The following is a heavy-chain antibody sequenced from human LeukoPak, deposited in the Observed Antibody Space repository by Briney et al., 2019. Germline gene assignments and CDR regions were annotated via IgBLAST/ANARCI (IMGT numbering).Heavy chain of an antibody. Sequence: ASVKVSCKASGYTFIDYYMHWVRQAPGQGLEWIGWISPNSGGTKYVQKFQGRVTMTRDTSITTVYMELSGLSFDDTAVYYCARGGGRHSVHYWGQGTLVIVSS. CDR3: ARGGGRHSVHY. D-gene: IGHD1-26*01. V-gene: IGHV1-2*02. J-gene: IGHJ4*02. CDR1: GYTFIDYY. CDR2: ISPNSGGT.